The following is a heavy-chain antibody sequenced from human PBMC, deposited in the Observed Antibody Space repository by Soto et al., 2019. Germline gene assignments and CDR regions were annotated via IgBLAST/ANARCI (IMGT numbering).Heavy chain of an antibody. CDR1: GFTFSSYA. Sequence: GGSLRLSCAASGFTFSSYAMSWVRQAPGKGLEWVSAISGSGGSTYYADSVKGRFTISRDNSKNTLYLQMNSLRAEDTAVYYCAKDEYYYDSSGQPYDYWGQGTLVTVSS. V-gene: IGHV3-23*01. CDR2: ISGSGGST. CDR3: AKDEYYYDSSGQPYDY. J-gene: IGHJ4*02. D-gene: IGHD3-22*01.